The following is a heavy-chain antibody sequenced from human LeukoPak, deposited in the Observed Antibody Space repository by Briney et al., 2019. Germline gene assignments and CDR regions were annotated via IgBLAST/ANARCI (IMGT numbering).Heavy chain of an antibody. Sequence: GGSLRLSCAASGFTFSDYYMSWIRQAPGKGLEWVSYISSTGNYTNYADSVKGRFTISRDNAKNSLYLQMNSLRAEDTDVYYCASDQYGMDVYGQGTTVTVSS. V-gene: IGHV3-11*05. CDR1: GFTFSDYY. CDR2: ISSTGNYT. J-gene: IGHJ6*02. CDR3: ASDQYGMDV.